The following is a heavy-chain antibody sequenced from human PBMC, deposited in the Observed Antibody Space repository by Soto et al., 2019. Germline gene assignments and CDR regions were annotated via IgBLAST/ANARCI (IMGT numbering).Heavy chain of an antibody. D-gene: IGHD3-22*01. V-gene: IGHV1-3*01. CDR3: ARVGYYYDSSGYYLSFDY. Sequence: ASVKVSCKASGYTFTDYAMQWVRQAPGQRLEWMGWINAGNGNTKYSQKFQGRVTITRDTSASTAYMELSSLRSEDTAVYYCARVGYYYDSSGYYLSFDYCGQGTLVTVSS. J-gene: IGHJ4*02. CDR1: GYTFTDYA. CDR2: INAGNGNT.